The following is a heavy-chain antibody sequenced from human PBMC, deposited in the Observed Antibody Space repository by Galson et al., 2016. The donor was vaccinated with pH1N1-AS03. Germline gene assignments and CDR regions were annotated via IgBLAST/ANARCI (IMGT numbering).Heavy chain of an antibody. V-gene: IGHV3-53*01. CDR1: GFTINNNY. J-gene: IGHJ4*02. CDR3: AREPWGSTQGEY. Sequence: SLRLSCAASGFTINNNYMSWVRQAPGKGLEWVSVIYGGGDTFYADSVKGRFNISRDNSKYTVYLQMNSLRVEDTAVYYCAREPWGSTQGEYWGQGTLVTVSS. D-gene: IGHD3-16*01. CDR2: IYGGGDT.